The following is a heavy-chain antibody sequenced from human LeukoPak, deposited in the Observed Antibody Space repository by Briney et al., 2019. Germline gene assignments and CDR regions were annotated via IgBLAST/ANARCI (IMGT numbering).Heavy chain of an antibody. Sequence: GESLKISCKGSGYKFANYWIGWVRQMPGKGLEWMGVMHPGESNTIYSPSLQGQVTISADKSISTAYLQWSSLKASDTAMYYCARRFPYSGSYSDYFDYWGQGTLVTVSS. CDR1: GYKFANYW. V-gene: IGHV5-51*01. J-gene: IGHJ4*02. CDR3: ARRFPYSGSYSDYFDY. D-gene: IGHD1-26*01. CDR2: MHPGESNT.